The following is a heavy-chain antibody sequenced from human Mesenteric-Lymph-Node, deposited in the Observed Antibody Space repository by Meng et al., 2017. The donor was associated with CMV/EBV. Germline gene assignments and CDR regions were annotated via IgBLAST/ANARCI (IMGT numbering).Heavy chain of an antibody. V-gene: IGHV1-18*01. CDR3: ARAHGSGLRWFDP. D-gene: IGHD3-10*01. J-gene: IGHJ5*02. Sequence: KASGYTFTRYGITWVRKAPGQGLEWMEWISAFNGNADSEQQFQGRVTMTTDTSTSTGYMELRSLSADDTAVYYCARAHGSGLRWFDPWGQGTLVTVSS. CDR1: GYTFTRYG. CDR2: ISAFNGNA.